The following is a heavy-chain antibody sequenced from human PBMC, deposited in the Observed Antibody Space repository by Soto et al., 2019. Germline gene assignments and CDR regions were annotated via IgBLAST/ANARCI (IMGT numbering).Heavy chain of an antibody. V-gene: IGHV1-2*02. CDR1: GYTFTGYY. J-gene: IGHJ6*02. D-gene: IGHD3-16*02. CDR2: INPNSGGT. Sequence: ASVKVSCKASGYTFTGYYMHWVRQAPGQGLEWMGWINPNSGGTNYAQKFQGRVTMTRDTSISTAYMELSRLRSDDTAVYYCARDRVILYYYYYYGMDVWGQGTTVTVS. CDR3: ARDRVILYYYYYYGMDV.